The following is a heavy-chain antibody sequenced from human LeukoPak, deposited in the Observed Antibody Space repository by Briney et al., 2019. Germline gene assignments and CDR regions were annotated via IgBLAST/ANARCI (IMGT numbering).Heavy chain of an antibody. CDR2: INQYGSEK. V-gene: IGHV3-7*04. J-gene: IGHJ6*02. CDR3: AGGHTYYYYGMDV. Sequence: PGGSLRLSCAASGFTFSTYWMTWVRQAPGKGLEWVANINQYGSEKYYVDSVKGRFTISRDNAKNSLYLQMNSLRAQDTALYYCAGGHTYYYYGMDVWGQGTTVTVS. CDR1: GFTFSTYW.